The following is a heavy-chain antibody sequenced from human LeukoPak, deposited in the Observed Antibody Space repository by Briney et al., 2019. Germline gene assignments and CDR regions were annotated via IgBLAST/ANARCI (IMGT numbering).Heavy chain of an antibody. CDR3: GRHSAPMYYFDRSPYYFDY. D-gene: IGHD3-22*01. CDR1: RGSIGTKTYY. CDR2: IFHSGST. V-gene: IGHV4-39*01. J-gene: IGHJ4*02. Sequence: SETLSLTCTVSRGSIGTKTYYWGWIRQPPGKGLEWIGSIFHSGSTNYNPSLKSRVTISVDTSKNQFSLKLSSVTAADTAVYYCGRHSAPMYYFDRSPYYFDYWGQGTLVTVSS.